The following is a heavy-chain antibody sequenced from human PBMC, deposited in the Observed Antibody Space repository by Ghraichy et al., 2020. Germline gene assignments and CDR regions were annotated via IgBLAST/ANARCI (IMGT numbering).Heavy chain of an antibody. CDR2: IYWDDDA. J-gene: IGHJ4*02. CDR3: AHEKGQEYYFDY. Sequence: SGPTLVKPTQTLTLTCTFSGFSFTTSGVGVGWIRQPPGKALEWLALIYWDDDARLSASLRRRLTITKDTSKNQVVLRMTNMDPVDTATYYCAHEKGQEYYFDYWGQGTLVTVSS. CDR1: GFSFTTSGVG. D-gene: IGHD2/OR15-2a*01. V-gene: IGHV2-5*02.